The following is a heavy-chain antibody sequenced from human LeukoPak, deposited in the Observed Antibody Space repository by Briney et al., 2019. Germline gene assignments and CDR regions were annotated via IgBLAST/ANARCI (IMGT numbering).Heavy chain of an antibody. J-gene: IGHJ6*02. Sequence: GGSLRLSCAASGFPLRNYWMHWVRKVPGKGLVWVALINRDGTSIRYADSVRGRFTSSRDNAQNTLYLQMNSLRAEDTALYLCARVGRGYGGLDVWGQGTTVTV. CDR1: GFPLRNYW. CDR3: ARVGRGYGGLDV. V-gene: IGHV3-74*01. CDR2: INRDGTSI. D-gene: IGHD6-13*01.